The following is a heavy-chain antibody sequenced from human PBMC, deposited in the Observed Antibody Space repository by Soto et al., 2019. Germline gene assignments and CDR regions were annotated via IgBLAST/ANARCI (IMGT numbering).Heavy chain of an antibody. Sequence: PGGSLRLSCAASGFSIDDFAMHWVRQAPGKGLEWVSSISWDSGKIGYADSVTGRFSVSRDNAKNSLYLQMNSLRAEDTAVYFCAKHGDGSRYSYSDYWGQGTLVTVSS. CDR2: ISWDSGKI. CDR1: GFSIDDFA. J-gene: IGHJ4*02. V-gene: IGHV3-9*01. D-gene: IGHD2-15*01. CDR3: AKHGDGSRYSYSDY.